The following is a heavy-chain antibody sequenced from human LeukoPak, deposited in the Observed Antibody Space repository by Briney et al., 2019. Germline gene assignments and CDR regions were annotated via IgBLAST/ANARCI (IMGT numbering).Heavy chain of an antibody. CDR3: AREDSGSYYNYYYFYMDV. Sequence: SETLSLTCIVSGASISSSGFYWGWIRQSPGKGLEYIGSIYYSGSTFYNPSLKSRATISVDTSKNQFSLNLTSVTAADTAVYYCAREDSGSYYNYYYFYMDVWGKGTTVTISS. D-gene: IGHD3-10*01. CDR1: GASISSSGFY. J-gene: IGHJ6*03. CDR2: IYYSGST. V-gene: IGHV4-39*07.